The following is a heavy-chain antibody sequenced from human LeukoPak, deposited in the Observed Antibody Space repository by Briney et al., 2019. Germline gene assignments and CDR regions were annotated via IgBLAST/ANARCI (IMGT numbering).Heavy chain of an antibody. D-gene: IGHD6-13*01. CDR1: GGTFSSYA. CDR2: IIPIFGTA. CDR3: ARDRGERDSTWSLPAHGFDI. J-gene: IGHJ3*02. V-gene: IGHV1-69*13. Sequence: SVKVSCKASGGTFSSYAISWVRQAPGQGLEWMGGIIPIFGTANYAQKFQGRVTITADESTSTAYMELSSLRPEDTAMYYCARDRGERDSTWSLPAHGFDIWGQGTMVTGSS.